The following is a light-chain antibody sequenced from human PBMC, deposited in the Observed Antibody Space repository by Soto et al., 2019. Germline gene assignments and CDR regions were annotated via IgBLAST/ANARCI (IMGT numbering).Light chain of an antibody. CDR3: HQYDSLPPT. Sequence: DIQMTQSPSSLSASVGDRVTITCRASQSISSWLAWYQQKPGKAPKLLIYAASSLQSGVPSRFSGGGSRTHFSFTISSLQPEDFATYYCHQYDSLPPTFGQGTRLEI. J-gene: IGKJ5*01. CDR2: AAS. V-gene: IGKV1D-16*01. CDR1: QSISSW.